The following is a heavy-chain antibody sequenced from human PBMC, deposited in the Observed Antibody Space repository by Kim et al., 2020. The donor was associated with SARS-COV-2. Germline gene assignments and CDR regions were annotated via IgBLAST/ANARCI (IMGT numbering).Heavy chain of an antibody. J-gene: IGHJ2*01. CDR2: IYPGDSAT. D-gene: IGHD1-26*01. CDR1: GYSFTSYW. CDR3: ARHVGLHKMGRYFDL. V-gene: IGHV5-51*01. Sequence: GESLKISCKGSGYSFTSYWIGWVRQMPGKGLEWMGIIYPGDSATRYSPSFQGQVTISADKSISTAYLQWSSLKASDTAMYYCARHVGLHKMGRYFDLWGRGTLVTVSS.